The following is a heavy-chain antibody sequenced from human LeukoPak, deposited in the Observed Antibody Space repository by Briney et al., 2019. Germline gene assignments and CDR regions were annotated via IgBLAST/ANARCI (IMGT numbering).Heavy chain of an antibody. CDR3: ASAHDGYSSGWYVDYYFDY. J-gene: IGHJ4*02. Sequence: GASVKVSCKASGGTFSSYAISWVRQAPGQGLEWMGGIIPIFGTANYAQKFQGRVTITADESTSTAYMELSSLRSDDTAVYYCASAHDGYSSGWYVDYYFDYWGQGTLVIVSS. D-gene: IGHD6-19*01. V-gene: IGHV1-69*13. CDR2: IIPIFGTA. CDR1: GGTFSSYA.